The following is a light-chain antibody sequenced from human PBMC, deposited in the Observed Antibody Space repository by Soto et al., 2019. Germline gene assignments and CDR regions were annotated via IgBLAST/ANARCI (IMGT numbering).Light chain of an antibody. CDR2: EGS. J-gene: IGLJ2*01. V-gene: IGLV2-23*01. CDR1: SSDVGSYNL. Sequence: QSSLTQPSSLSGSPGQSITISCTGTSSDVGSYNLVSWYQQHPGKAPKLMIYEGSKRPSGVSNRFSGSKSGNTASLTISGLQAEDEADYYCCSYAGSPVFGGGTQLTVL. CDR3: CSYAGSPV.